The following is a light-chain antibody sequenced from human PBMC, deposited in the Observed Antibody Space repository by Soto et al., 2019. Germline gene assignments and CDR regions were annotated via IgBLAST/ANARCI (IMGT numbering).Light chain of an antibody. J-gene: IGKJ4*01. Sequence: DILMTQSPSTLSASVGDTVAITCLASQTISSWVAWYQQKPGRAPKLLIYKASSLESGVPSRFSGSGSGTEFTLTISGLQPDDFASYYCQQYNNYLLTFGGGTKVDIK. V-gene: IGKV1-5*03. CDR3: QQYNNYLLT. CDR2: KAS. CDR1: QTISSW.